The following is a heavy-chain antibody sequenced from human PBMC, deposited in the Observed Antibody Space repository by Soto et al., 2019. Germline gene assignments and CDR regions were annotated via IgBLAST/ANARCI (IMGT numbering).Heavy chain of an antibody. CDR1: GFTFSSYG. D-gene: IGHD1-1*01. Sequence: VQLVESGGGVVQPGRSLRLSCAASGFTFSSYGMHWVRQAPGKGLEWVAVISYDGSNKYYADSVKGRFTISRDNSKNTLYLQMNSLRAEDTAVYYCAKLPLEGNAFDIWGQGTMVTVSS. CDR2: ISYDGSNK. J-gene: IGHJ3*02. CDR3: AKLPLEGNAFDI. V-gene: IGHV3-30*18.